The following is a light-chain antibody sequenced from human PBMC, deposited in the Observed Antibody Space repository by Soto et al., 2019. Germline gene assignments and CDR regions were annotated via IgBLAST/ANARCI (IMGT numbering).Light chain of an antibody. V-gene: IGKV3-11*01. CDR3: QQRINWPPLT. CDR1: QSVGNF. Sequence: EVVLTQSPAILSLSPGERATLSCRASQSVGNFLTWYQQKPGQAPRLLIYDASTRATGIPARFSGSGSGTDFTLTISSLEPEDFAVYYCQQRINWPPLTFGGGTKVEIK. CDR2: DAS. J-gene: IGKJ4*01.